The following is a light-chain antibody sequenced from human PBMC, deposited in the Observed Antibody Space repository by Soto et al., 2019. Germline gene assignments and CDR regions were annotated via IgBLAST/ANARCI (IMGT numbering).Light chain of an antibody. Sequence: QSALTQPASVSGSPGQSITVSCTGTSGDIGAYNFVSWYQQHPGKAPKLIIYEVTDRPSGISSRFSASKSGNTASLTISGRQAEDEADYYCGSFTMTSTWVFGGGTKLTVL. CDR3: GSFTMTSTWV. J-gene: IGLJ3*02. CDR1: SGDIGAYNF. V-gene: IGLV2-14*01. CDR2: EVT.